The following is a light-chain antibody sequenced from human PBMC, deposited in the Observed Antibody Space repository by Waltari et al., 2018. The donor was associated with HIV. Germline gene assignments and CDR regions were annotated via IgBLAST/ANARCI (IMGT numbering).Light chain of an antibody. CDR2: LGS. V-gene: IGKV2-28*01. CDR3: MQSLQTPPWT. CDR1: QSLLQCNGHNY. J-gene: IGKJ1*01. Sequence: DIVMTQSPLSLSVTPGEPPSISCRASQSLLQCNGHNYLDWYVQKPGQSPQLRIYLGSDRASGVPDRFSGSGSSTHFTLHISRVEAEDVGVYYCMQSLQTPPWTFGQGTKVEVK.